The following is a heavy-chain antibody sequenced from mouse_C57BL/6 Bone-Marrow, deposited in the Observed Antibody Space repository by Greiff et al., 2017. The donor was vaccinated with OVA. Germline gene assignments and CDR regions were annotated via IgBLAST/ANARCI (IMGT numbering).Heavy chain of an antibody. V-gene: IGHV14-1*01. D-gene: IGHD1-1*01. Sequence: VHVQQSGAELVRPGASVKLSCTASGFNINDYYMHWVKQRPEQGLEWIGRIDPGDGDTEYAPKFKGKATMTADTSSNTAYLQLSSLTSEDTAVYYCTTGGSRGWGQGTTLTVSS. CDR1: GFNINDYY. J-gene: IGHJ2*01. CDR2: IDPGDGDT. CDR3: TTGGSRG.